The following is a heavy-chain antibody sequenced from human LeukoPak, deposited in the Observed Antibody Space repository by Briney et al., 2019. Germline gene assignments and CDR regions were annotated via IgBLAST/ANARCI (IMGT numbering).Heavy chain of an antibody. CDR2: ISYDGSNK. CDR3: ARGAHKRDDYGGFFDY. CDR1: GFTFNNYA. J-gene: IGHJ4*02. D-gene: IGHD4-23*01. V-gene: IGHV3-30*04. Sequence: GGSLRLSCAASGFTFNNYAMHWVRQAPGKGLEWVAVISYDGSNKNYADSVKGRFTISRDNSKNTLYLQMNSLRAEDTAVYYCARGAHKRDDYGGFFDYWGQKTLVTVSS.